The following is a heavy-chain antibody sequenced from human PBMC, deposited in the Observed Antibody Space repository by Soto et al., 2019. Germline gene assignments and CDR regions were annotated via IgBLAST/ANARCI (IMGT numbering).Heavy chain of an antibody. CDR1: GYTFTSYD. D-gene: IGHD3-10*01. J-gene: IGHJ6*03. Sequence: EASVKVSCKASGYTFTSYDINWVRQATGQGLEWMGWMNPNSGNTGYAQKFQGRVTMTRNTSISTAYMELSSLRSEDTAVYYCARWRGFGEEYYYYYMDVWGKGTTVTVSS. V-gene: IGHV1-8*01. CDR3: ARWRGFGEEYYYYYMDV. CDR2: MNPNSGNT.